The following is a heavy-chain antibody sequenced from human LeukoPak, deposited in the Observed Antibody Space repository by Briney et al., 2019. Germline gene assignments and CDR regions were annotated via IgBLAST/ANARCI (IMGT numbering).Heavy chain of an antibody. CDR2: IWNSGST. V-gene: IGHV4-61*01. Sequence: SETLSLTCRVSGGSVSIGTYYWSWIRQPPGKGLEWVGYIWNSGSTKYNPSLKSRVTISVDTSKNQFSLKLSSVTAADTAVYYCAREAAYYNSGSRPIDSWGQGTLVAVSS. J-gene: IGHJ4*02. CDR1: GGSVSIGTYY. CDR3: AREAAYYNSGSRPIDS. D-gene: IGHD3-10*01.